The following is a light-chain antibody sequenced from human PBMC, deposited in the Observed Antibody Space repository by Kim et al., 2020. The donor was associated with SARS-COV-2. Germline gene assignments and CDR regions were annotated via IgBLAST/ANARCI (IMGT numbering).Light chain of an antibody. V-gene: IGKV1-39*01. CDR2: GAS. Sequence: DIQMTQSPSSLSASVGDRVTITCRASQKIGSYLKWYQQKPGKAPKLLVYGASSLQGGVPTRFSGVGSGTEFTLTISSLQPEDFATFFCQQSYSDPWTFGQGTKVDIK. J-gene: IGKJ1*01. CDR3: QQSYSDPWT. CDR1: QKIGSY.